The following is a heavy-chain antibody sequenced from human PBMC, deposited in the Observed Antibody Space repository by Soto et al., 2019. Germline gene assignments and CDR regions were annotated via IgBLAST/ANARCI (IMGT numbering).Heavy chain of an antibody. CDR2: INPSGGST. Sequence: GASVKVSCKASGYTFTSYYMHWVRQAPGQGLEWMGIINPSGGSTSYAQKFQGRVTMTRDTSTSTVYMELSSLRSEDTAVYYCARDALDNWNSSWFDPWGQGTLVTVSS. CDR1: GYTFTSYY. J-gene: IGHJ5*02. V-gene: IGHV1-46*01. CDR3: ARDALDNWNSSWFDP. D-gene: IGHD1-7*01.